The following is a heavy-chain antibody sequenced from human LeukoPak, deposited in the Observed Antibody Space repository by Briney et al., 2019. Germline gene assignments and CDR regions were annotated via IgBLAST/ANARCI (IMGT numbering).Heavy chain of an antibody. D-gene: IGHD5-12*01. Sequence: SETLSLTCTVSGYSISSGYYWGWIRQPPGKGLEWIGSIYHSGSTYYNPSLKSRVTISLDTSKNEFSLKLSSVTAADTAVYYCARDHRYSGYDYRDAFDIWGQGTMVTVSS. CDR3: ARDHRYSGYDYRDAFDI. J-gene: IGHJ3*02. CDR1: GYSISSGYY. V-gene: IGHV4-38-2*02. CDR2: IYHSGST.